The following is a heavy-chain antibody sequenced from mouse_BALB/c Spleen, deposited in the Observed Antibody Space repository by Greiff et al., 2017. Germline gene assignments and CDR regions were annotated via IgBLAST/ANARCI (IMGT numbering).Heavy chain of an antibody. D-gene: IGHD1-1*01. CDR3: ARHLVTTVVDAMDY. V-gene: IGHV3-8*02. J-gene: IGHJ4*01. CDR1: GDSITSGY. CDR2: ISYSGST. Sequence: EVKVVESGPSLVKPSQTLSLTCSVTGDSITSGYWNWIRKFPGNKLEYMGYISYSGSTYYNPSLKSRISITRDTSKNQYYLQLNSVTTEDTATYYCARHLVTTVVDAMDYWGQGTSVTVSS.